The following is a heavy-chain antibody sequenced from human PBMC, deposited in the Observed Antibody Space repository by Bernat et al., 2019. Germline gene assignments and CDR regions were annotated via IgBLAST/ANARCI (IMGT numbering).Heavy chain of an antibody. CDR3: ARHGSEWSRDH. Sequence: QVHLVESGGGVVQPGRSLRLSCAASGFTFSASGMGWVRQAPGKGLEWVSLISYDGNNKNYADSVKGRFTISRDNSKNTVYLQMDSLRAEDSAIYYCARHGSEWSRDHWGLGTLVTVSS. CDR2: ISYDGNNK. D-gene: IGHD3-3*01. J-gene: IGHJ4*02. CDR1: GFTFSASG. V-gene: IGHV3-33*01.